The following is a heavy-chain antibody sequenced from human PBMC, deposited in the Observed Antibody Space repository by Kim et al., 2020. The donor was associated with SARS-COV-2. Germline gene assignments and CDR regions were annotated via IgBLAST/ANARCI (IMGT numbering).Heavy chain of an antibody. Sequence: ITYYNPSLKSRVTISVDTSKNQFSLKLSSVTAADTAVYYCARQKRNWFDPWGQGTLVTVSS. CDR2: IT. J-gene: IGHJ5*02. CDR3: ARQKRNWFDP. V-gene: IGHV4-39*01.